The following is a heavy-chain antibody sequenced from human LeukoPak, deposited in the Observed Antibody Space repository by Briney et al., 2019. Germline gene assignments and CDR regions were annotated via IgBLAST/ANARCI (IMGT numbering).Heavy chain of an antibody. J-gene: IGHJ4*02. Sequence: SETLSLTCTVSGGSISSYYWSWIRQPPGKGLEWIGYIYTSGSTNYNPSLKSRVTISVDTSKNQFSLKLSSVTAADTAVYYCARQTLAYCGGDCYPSYFDYWGQGTLVTVSS. CDR3: ARQTLAYCGGDCYPSYFDY. V-gene: IGHV4-4*09. CDR1: GGSISSYY. CDR2: IYTSGST. D-gene: IGHD2-21*02.